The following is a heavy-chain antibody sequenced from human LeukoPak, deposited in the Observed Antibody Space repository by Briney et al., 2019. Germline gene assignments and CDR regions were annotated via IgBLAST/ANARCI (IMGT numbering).Heavy chain of an antibody. CDR3: ARSGSQDY. V-gene: IGHV4-38-2*02. CDR2: IYHSGST. J-gene: IGHJ4*02. Sequence: SETLSLTCTVSGYSISSGYYWGWIRQPPVKGLEWIGSIYHSGSTYYNPSLKSRVTISVDTSKNQFSLKLSSVTAADTAVYYCARSGSQDYWGQGTLVTVSS. D-gene: IGHD3-10*01. CDR1: GYSISSGYY.